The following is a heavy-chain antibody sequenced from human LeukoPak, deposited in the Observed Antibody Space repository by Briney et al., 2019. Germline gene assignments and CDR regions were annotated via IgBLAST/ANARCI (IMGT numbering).Heavy chain of an antibody. CDR2: ISGSGARSGSGGTP. Sequence: GGSLRLSCAASGFTFSIYGMNWIRQAPGKGLEWVSGISGSGARSGSGGTPYYADSVKGRFTISRDNSKNTLYLQMNSLRAEDTAVYYCAKRPVSSGWNFFDYWGQGTLVTVSS. CDR1: GFTFSIYG. CDR3: AKRPVSSGWNFFDY. D-gene: IGHD6-19*01. J-gene: IGHJ4*02. V-gene: IGHV3-23*01.